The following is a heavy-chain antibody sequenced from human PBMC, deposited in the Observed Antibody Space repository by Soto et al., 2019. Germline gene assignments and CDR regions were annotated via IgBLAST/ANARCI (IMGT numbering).Heavy chain of an antibody. CDR1: GFSISSGHY. V-gene: IGHV4-38-2*01. CDR2: THYSGRT. J-gene: IGHJ4*02. Sequence: QVQLQESGPGLVKPSETLSLTCAVSGFSISSGHYWGWMRQTPGKGLEWIGSTHYSGRTYYSTSLKSRVTISVDTSKNQVSLRLRSVTAADTALYYCATHFYGAYVVDSWGQGTLVTVSS. D-gene: IGHD4-17*01. CDR3: ATHFYGAYVVDS.